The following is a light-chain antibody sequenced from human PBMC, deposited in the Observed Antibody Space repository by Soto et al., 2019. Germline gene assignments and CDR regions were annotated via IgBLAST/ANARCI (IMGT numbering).Light chain of an antibody. CDR1: QSVNSN. V-gene: IGKV3-15*01. Sequence: EIVMTQSPATLSVSPGERATLSCRASQSVNSNLAWYQQKPCQAPRLLIYGASTRATGVPARFSGSGSGTEFTLTISSLQSEDFAVYYCQQYNNWPRGFGQGTRLEIK. CDR3: QQYNNWPRG. J-gene: IGKJ5*01. CDR2: GAS.